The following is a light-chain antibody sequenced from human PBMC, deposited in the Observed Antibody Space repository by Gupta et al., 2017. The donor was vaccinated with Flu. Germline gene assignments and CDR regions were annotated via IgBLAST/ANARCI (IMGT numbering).Light chain of an antibody. J-gene: IGLJ3*02. CDR1: GFILGINF. Sequence: QSVLTQPPSVSAAPGPMVSISCSGGGFILGINFVTWYQQLPGTAPKLLINENNKRPSGIPDRFSASTSGTSATLDIPGLQTGDGADCYCGTWDSTLSAGGVFGGGTKLTVL. CDR2: ENN. CDR3: GTWDSTLSAGGV. V-gene: IGLV1-51*02.